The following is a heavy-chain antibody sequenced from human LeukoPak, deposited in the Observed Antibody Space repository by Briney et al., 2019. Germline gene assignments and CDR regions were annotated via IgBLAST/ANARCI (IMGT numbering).Heavy chain of an antibody. J-gene: IGHJ4*02. V-gene: IGHV6-1*01. D-gene: IGHD1-7*01. CDR3: ARDLPRGNYCFDY. CDR2: TYFRSKWYN. Sequence: SQTLSLTCAISGDIFPSNSAPWTRVRQSPWRGLEWLGRTYFRSKWYNDYAVSVKGRITIEPDTSKNQFYLQLNSVTPDDTAVYYCARDLPRGNYCFDYWGRGTLVTVSS. CDR1: GDIFPSNSAP.